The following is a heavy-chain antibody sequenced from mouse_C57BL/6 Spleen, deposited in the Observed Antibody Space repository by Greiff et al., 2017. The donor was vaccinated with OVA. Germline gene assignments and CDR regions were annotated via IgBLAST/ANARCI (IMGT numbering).Heavy chain of an antibody. CDR1: GYSFTGYY. D-gene: IGHD1-1*02. CDR3: ARSGGRGNYAMDY. Sequence: VQLQQSGPELVKPGASVKISCKASGYSFTGYYMNWVKQSPEKSLEWIGEINHSTGGTTYNQKFKAKATLTVDKSSSTAYMQLKSLTSEDSAVYYCARSGGRGNYAMDYWGQGTSVTVSS. V-gene: IGHV1-42*01. CDR2: INHSTGGT. J-gene: IGHJ4*01.